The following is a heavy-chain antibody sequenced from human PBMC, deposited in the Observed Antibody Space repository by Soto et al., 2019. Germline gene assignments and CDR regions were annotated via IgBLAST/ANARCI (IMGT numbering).Heavy chain of an antibody. CDR1: GFTFSSYG. J-gene: IGHJ4*02. D-gene: IGHD2-21*02. CDR2: IWYDGSNK. Sequence: QVQLVESGGGVVQPGRSLRLSCAASGFTFSSYGMHWVRQAPGKGLEWVAVIWYDGSNKYYADSVKGRFTISRDNSKNTLYLQMNSLRAEDTAVYYCARDSHIVVVTYFDYWGQGTRFTVSS. CDR3: ARDSHIVVVTYFDY. V-gene: IGHV3-33*01.